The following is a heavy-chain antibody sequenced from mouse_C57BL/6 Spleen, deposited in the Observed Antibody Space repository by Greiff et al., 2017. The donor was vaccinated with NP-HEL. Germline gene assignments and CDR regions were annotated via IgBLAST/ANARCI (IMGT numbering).Heavy chain of an antibody. CDR2: IYPRDGST. CDR3: ARGYYYGPYLDY. V-gene: IGHV1-78*01. CDR1: GYTFTDHT. D-gene: IGHD1-1*01. Sequence: VQLQQSDAELVKPGASVKISCKVSGYTFTDHTIHWMKQRPEQGLEWIGYIYPRDGSTKYNEKFKGKATLTADKSSSTAYMQLKSLTSEDSSVYFCARGYYYGPYLDYWGQGTTLTVSS. J-gene: IGHJ2*01.